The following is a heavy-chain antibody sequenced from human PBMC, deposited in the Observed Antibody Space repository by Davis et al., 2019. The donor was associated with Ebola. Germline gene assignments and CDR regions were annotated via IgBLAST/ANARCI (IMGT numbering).Heavy chain of an antibody. J-gene: IGHJ5*01. V-gene: IGHV1-46*01. CDR2: INPNDGTT. CDR3: VIITMT. Sequence: ASSQISCNASSYNFITKYVNYVRHASRHGLKWMGVINPNDGTTTYSQDFRDRVITTTDTSTSTVFLDMRNLVFDDTAVYYCVIITMTWGQGTLVTVSS. CDR1: SYNFITKY.